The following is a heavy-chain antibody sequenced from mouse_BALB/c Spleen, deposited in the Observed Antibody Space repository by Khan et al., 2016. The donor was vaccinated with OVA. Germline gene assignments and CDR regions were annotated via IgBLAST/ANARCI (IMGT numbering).Heavy chain of an antibody. J-gene: IGHJ3*01. CDR3: ASRLTGSFAY. V-gene: IGHV5-6*01. CDR1: GFTFSSYS. Sequence: DVQLVESGGDLVKPGGPLKLSCAASGFTFSSYSMSWVRQTPDKRLEWVATISSGGDYTYYPDNVKGRFTISRDNAKNTLYLQMSSLKSEDTAMYYCASRLTGSFAYWGQGTLVTVSA. D-gene: IGHD4-1*01. CDR2: ISSGGDYT.